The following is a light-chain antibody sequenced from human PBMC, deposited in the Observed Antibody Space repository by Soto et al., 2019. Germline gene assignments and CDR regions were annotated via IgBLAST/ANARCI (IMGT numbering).Light chain of an antibody. CDR1: QSVSSSY. J-gene: IGKJ4*01. Sequence: EIVLTQSPGTLSLSPGERATLSCRASQSVSSSYLAWYQQKPGQAPRLLIYGASSRATGIPDRLSGSGSGTDFTLTISRLEPEDFAVYYCQQRYNWPSLTFGGGTKVDIK. CDR2: GAS. CDR3: QQRYNWPSLT. V-gene: IGKV3D-20*02.